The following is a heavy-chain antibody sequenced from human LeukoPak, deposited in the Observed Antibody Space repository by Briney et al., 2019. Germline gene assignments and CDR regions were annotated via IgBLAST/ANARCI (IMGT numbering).Heavy chain of an antibody. Sequence: SETLSHTRCVCWLYLWSSRDLYGWVRRPRRKGLGWFGFLYYSGSTNYNPSLKSRVTISIDTSKNQFSLKLNSVTAADTAVYYCARHDYDWGPRPQQLVPLYFDYWGQGTLVTVSS. V-gene: IGHV4-39*01. CDR3: ARHDYDWGPRPQQLVPLYFDY. D-gene: IGHD6-13*01. CDR2: LYYSGST. J-gene: IGHJ4*02. CDR1: WLYLWSSRDL.